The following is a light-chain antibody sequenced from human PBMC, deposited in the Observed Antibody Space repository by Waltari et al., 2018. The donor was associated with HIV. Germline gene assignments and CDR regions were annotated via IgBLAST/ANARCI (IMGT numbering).Light chain of an antibody. CDR2: WAS. CDR3: QQYSTFPWT. Sequence: DIVMIQSPESLAVSLGERATSNCKASQSVLYKSHNRNYLAWYQQKAGQPPKLLFSWASARDSGVPDRFRGSGSGTDFTLTIRSLQAEDVAVYYCQQYSTFPWTFGQGTKVEIK. V-gene: IGKV4-1*01. J-gene: IGKJ1*01. CDR1: QSVLYKSHNRNY.